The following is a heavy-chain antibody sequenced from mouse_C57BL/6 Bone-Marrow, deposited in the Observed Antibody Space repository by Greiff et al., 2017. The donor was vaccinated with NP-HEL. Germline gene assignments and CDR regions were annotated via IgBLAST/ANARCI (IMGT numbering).Heavy chain of an antibody. J-gene: IGHJ1*03. Sequence: DVMLVDSGGGLVQSGRSLRLSCATSGFTFSDFYMEWVRQAPGKGLEWIAASRNKANDYTTEYSASVKGRFIVSRDTSQSILYLQMNALRAEDTAIYYCARDDYGSSPYWYFDVWGTGTTVTVSS. CDR1: GFTFSDFY. V-gene: IGHV7-1*01. CDR3: ARDDYGSSPYWYFDV. CDR2: SRNKANDYTT. D-gene: IGHD1-1*01.